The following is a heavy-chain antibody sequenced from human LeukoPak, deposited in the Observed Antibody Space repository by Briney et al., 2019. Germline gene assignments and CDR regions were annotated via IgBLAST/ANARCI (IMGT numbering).Heavy chain of an antibody. CDR2: ISAYNGNT. D-gene: IGHD5-12*01. V-gene: IGHV1-18*01. CDR1: GYTFTSYG. CDR3: ARDVGNTHRASGYDYSTIDY. J-gene: IGHJ4*02. Sequence: GASVKVSCKASGYTFTSYGISWVRQAPGQGLEWMGWISAYNGNTNYAQKLQGRVTMTTDTSTSTAYMELRSLRSDDTAVYYCARDVGNTHRASGYDYSTIDYWGQGTLVTVSS.